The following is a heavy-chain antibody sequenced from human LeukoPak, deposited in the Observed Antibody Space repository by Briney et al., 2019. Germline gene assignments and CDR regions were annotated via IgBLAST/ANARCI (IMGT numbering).Heavy chain of an antibody. J-gene: IGHJ4*02. D-gene: IGHD3-10*01. Sequence: GGSLRLSCAASGFPFSGSALHWVSQASGKGLEWGGRIRSTANGYATAYAESVNGRFTIYRDNYKETLYLQMNSLGAGDTAVYYCANYRSKGFDMVRGSKVYWGQGTLVTVSS. CDR2: IRSTANGYAT. CDR3: ANYRSKGFDMVRGSKVY. CDR1: GFPFSGSA. V-gene: IGHV3-73*01.